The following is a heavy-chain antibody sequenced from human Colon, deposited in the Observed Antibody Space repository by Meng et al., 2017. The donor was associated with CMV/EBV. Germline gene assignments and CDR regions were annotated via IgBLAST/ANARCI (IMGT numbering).Heavy chain of an antibody. CDR2: ISNDETTI. Sequence: VYVGGGGRVLFSPGGSLRLSCAPSRFTFSNCWMHWVRQALGGVLVWVSSISNDETTINYADSVKGRFTISRDTAMLYLEMNSLRAEDTAVYYCVRGTDRWPGVDYWGQGTLVTVSS. CDR3: VRGTDRWPGVDY. CDR1: RFTFSNCW. V-gene: IGHV3-74*01. J-gene: IGHJ4*02.